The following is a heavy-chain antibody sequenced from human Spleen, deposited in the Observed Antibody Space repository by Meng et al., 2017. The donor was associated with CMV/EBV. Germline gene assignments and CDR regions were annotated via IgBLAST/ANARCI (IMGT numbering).Heavy chain of an antibody. V-gene: IGHV1-2*02. CDR1: GHSLTGTY. D-gene: IGHD2-2*01. J-gene: IGHJ3*01. CDR2: INPKTGVK. CDR3: ASGASCNIASCYVFATFFNL. Sequence: ASAKVLCKTSGHSLTGTYMHWVRQAPGKGVEWMAWINPKTGVKKYSQNLQGRVTLTKDTSITTAYMEMNRLKSDDTAVYDCASGASCNIASCYVFATFFNLWGPGTMDTVSS.